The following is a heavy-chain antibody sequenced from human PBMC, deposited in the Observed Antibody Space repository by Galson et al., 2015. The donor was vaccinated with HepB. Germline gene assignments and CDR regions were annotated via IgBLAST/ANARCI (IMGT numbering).Heavy chain of an antibody. J-gene: IGHJ4*02. CDR2: ISSDAVNR. CDR1: GSTFNKFA. Sequence: SLRLSCAASGSTFNKFAMTWVRQAPQAPGEGLEWVSSISSDAVNRYYTDSLKGRFTISRDNSKSTLYLQMHSLRAEDTAVYYCAKTTYGGSGKPYYFDSWGQGTLVTVSS. CDR3: AKTTYGGSGKPYYFDS. D-gene: IGHD4-23*01. V-gene: IGHV3-23*01.